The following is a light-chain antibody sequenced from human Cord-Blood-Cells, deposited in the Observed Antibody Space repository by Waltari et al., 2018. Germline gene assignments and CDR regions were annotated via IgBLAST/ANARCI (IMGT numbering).Light chain of an antibody. Sequence: QSALTPPRSVSGSPGQSVTISCTGTSSDVGGYNYVSWYQQHPGKAPKLMIYDVSKRPSGVPDRFSGSKSGNTASLTISGLQAEDEADYYCCSYAGSYTFYVFGTGTKVTGL. CDR3: CSYAGSYTFYV. CDR2: DVS. CDR1: SSDVGGYNY. V-gene: IGLV2-11*01. J-gene: IGLJ1*01.